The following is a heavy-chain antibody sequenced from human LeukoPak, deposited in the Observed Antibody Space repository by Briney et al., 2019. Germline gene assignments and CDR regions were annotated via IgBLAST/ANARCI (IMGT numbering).Heavy chain of an antibody. V-gene: IGHV3-9*01. Sequence: GGSLRLSCAASGFTFDDYAMHWVRQAPGKGLEWVSGISWNSGGIGYADSVKGRFTISRDNAMNSLYLQMNSLRAEDTAFYYCAKDGGGGAHFDNWGQGTLVTVSS. D-gene: IGHD3-16*01. J-gene: IGHJ4*02. CDR3: AKDGGGGAHFDN. CDR2: ISWNSGGI. CDR1: GFTFDDYA.